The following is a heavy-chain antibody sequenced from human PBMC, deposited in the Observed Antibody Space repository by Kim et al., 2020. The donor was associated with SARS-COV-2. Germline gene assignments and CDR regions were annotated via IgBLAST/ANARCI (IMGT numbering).Heavy chain of an antibody. Sequence: GGSLRLSCAASGFTFSSHCMHWVRQPPGKGLVWVSRIKSDGISTDYADSVKGRFTISRDNARNTLYLQMNSLRAEDTAVYFCARDLAGHNSFFGYWGRG. D-gene: IGHD6-19*01. CDR3: ARDLAGHNSFFGY. V-gene: IGHV3-74*01. CDR2: IKSDGIST. J-gene: IGHJ4*02. CDR1: GFTFSSHC.